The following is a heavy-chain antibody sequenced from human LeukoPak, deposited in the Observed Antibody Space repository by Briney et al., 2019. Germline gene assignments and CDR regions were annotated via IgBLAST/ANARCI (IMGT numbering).Heavy chain of an antibody. CDR1: GGSISSYY. CDR3: ARVTRGHGDYVWYFDL. CDR2: IYYSGST. Sequence: SETLSLTCTVSGGSISSYYWSWIRQPPGKGLEWIGYIYYSGSTNYNPSLKSRVTISVDTSKNQFSLKLSSVTAADTAVYYCARVTRGHGDYVWYFDLWGRGTLVTVSS. V-gene: IGHV4-59*01. J-gene: IGHJ2*01. D-gene: IGHD4-17*01.